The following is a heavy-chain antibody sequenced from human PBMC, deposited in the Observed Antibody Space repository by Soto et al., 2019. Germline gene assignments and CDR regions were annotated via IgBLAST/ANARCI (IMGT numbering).Heavy chain of an antibody. CDR3: ARVRGDYLED. Sequence: SETLSLTCTVSGGSISSYYWSWFRQPPGKGLEWIGYIYYSGSTNYNPSLKSRVTISVDTSKNQFSLKLSSVTAADTAVYYCARVRGDYLEDWGQGTRVTVSS. CDR2: IYYSGST. V-gene: IGHV4-59*01. J-gene: IGHJ4*02. CDR1: GGSISSYY.